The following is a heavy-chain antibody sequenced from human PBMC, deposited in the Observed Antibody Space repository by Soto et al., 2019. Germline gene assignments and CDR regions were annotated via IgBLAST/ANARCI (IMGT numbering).Heavy chain of an antibody. D-gene: IGHD5-12*01. CDR1: GGTFSSYA. CDR2: IIPIFGTA. CDR3: ARGYRYSGYDWGY. Sequence: QVQLVQSGAEVKKPGSSVKVSCKASGGTFSSYAISWVRQAPGQGLEWMGGIIPIFGTANYAQKFQGRVKITAQESTSTAYIELSSLGSEGPAVYYCARGYRYSGYDWGYLGQGTLVTVSS. J-gene: IGHJ4*02. V-gene: IGHV1-69*01.